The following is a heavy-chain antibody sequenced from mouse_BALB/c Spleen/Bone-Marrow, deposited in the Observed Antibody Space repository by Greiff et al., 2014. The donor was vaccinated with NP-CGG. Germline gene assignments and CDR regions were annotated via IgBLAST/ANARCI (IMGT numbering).Heavy chain of an antibody. CDR3: ERGFPFDY. J-gene: IGHJ2*01. V-gene: IGHV1-87*01. CDR2: IYPGDGDT. Sequence: QVQLQQSGAELARPGASVKLSCKASGYTFTSYWMQWVKQRPGQGLEWIGAIYPGDGDTRYTQKFKGKATLTADKSSSTDYMQLSSLASEDSAVYYCERGFPFDYWGQGTTLTVSS. CDR1: GYTFTSYW.